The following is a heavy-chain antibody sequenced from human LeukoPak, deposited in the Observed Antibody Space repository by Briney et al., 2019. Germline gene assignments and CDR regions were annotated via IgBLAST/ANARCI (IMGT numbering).Heavy chain of an antibody. Sequence: ASVKVSCKASGGTFSSYAISWVRQAPGQGLEWMGGIIPIFGTANYAQKFQGRVTITTDESTSTAYMELSSLRSEDTAVYYCVRSSWSFNWFDPWGQGTLVTVSS. D-gene: IGHD6-13*01. CDR2: IIPIFGTA. CDR1: GGTFSSYA. V-gene: IGHV1-69*05. CDR3: VRSSWSFNWFDP. J-gene: IGHJ5*02.